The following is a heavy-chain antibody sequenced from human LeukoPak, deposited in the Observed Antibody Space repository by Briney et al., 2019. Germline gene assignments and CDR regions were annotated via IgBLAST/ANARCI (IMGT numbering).Heavy chain of an antibody. D-gene: IGHD4-23*01. V-gene: IGHV3-30-3*01. CDR3: ARDPPGVVTNLPDY. CDR2: ISYDGSNK. Sequence: PGGSLRLSCAASGFTFSSYAMHWVRQAPGKGLEWVAVISYDGSNKYYADSVRGRFTISRDNSKNTLYLQMNSLRAEDTAVYSCARDPPGVVTNLPDYWGQGTLVTVSS. J-gene: IGHJ4*02. CDR1: GFTFSSYA.